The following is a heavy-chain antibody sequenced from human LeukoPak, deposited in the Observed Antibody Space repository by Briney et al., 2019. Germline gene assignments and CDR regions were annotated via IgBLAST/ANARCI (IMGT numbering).Heavy chain of an antibody. J-gene: IGHJ4*02. CDR1: GYTFSGYY. Sequence: ASVNVSCKASGYTFSGYYMHWVRQAPGQGLEWMGWINPNSGGTNYAQKFQGRVTMTRDRTISTVYMELSRLGSDDTAVYYCARGIYSYSTPFDYWGQRTLGSASS. CDR3: ARGIYSYSTPFDY. CDR2: INPNSGGT. D-gene: IGHD2/OR15-2a*01. V-gene: IGHV1-2*02.